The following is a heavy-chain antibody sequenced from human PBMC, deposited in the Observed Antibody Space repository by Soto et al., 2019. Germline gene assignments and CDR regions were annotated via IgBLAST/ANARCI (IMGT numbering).Heavy chain of an antibody. D-gene: IGHD1-1*01. CDR2: ISYDGSNK. V-gene: IGHV3-30*18. J-gene: IGHJ6*02. CDR1: GFTFSSYG. Sequence: RSLRLSCASSGFTFSSYGMHWVRQAPGKGLEWVAVISYDGSNKCYADSVKGRFTISRDTSKKALYLQMNSLRAGDTGVDYCAKDCRSRRWKNYYGMDVWGQGTTVTVS. CDR3: AKDCRSRRWKNYYGMDV.